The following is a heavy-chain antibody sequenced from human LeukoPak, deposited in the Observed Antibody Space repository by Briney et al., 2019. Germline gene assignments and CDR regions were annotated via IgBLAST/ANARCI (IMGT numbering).Heavy chain of an antibody. J-gene: IGHJ4*02. D-gene: IGHD6-19*01. CDR1: GGSISSSSYY. Sequence: SETLSLTCTVSGGSISSSSYYWGWIRQPPGKGPEWIGGIYYSGSTYYNPSLKSRVTISVDTSKNQFSLKLSSVTAADTAVYYCARDLPPRIAVAEAYFDYWGQGTLVTVSS. CDR2: IYYSGST. V-gene: IGHV4-39*07. CDR3: ARDLPPRIAVAEAYFDY.